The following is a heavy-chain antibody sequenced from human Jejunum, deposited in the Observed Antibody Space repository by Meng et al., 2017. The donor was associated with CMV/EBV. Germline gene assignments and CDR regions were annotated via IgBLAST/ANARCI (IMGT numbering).Heavy chain of an antibody. CDR1: GFTFTSDA. CDR3: ATSYGPGGY. J-gene: IGHJ4*01. D-gene: IGHD3-10*01. Sequence: LPCTAFGFTFTSDAMSWVRQAAGKGLEWVATVRASGESSYYAGSVKGRFAIFRDNSKNTLYLEMNNLRAEDTAIYYCATSYGPGGYWGHGTLVTVSS. CDR2: VRASGESS. V-gene: IGHV3-23*01.